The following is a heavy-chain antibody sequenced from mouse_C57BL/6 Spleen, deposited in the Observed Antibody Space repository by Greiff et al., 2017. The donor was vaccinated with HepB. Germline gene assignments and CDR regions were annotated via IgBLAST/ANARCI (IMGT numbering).Heavy chain of an antibody. V-gene: IGHV1-53*01. Sequence: QVQLQQPGTELVKPGASVKLSCKASGSTFTSYWMHWVKQRPGQGLEWIGNINPSNGGTNYNEKFKSKATLTVDKSSSTAYMQLSSLTSEDSAVYYCARGDYGSRRNYFDYWGQGTTLTVSS. D-gene: IGHD1-1*01. CDR3: ARGDYGSRRNYFDY. J-gene: IGHJ2*01. CDR2: INPSNGGT. CDR1: GSTFTSYW.